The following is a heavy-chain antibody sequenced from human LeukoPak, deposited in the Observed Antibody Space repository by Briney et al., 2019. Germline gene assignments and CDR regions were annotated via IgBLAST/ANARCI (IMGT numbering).Heavy chain of an antibody. D-gene: IGHD3-3*01. J-gene: IGHJ3*02. Sequence: ESGPTLVNPTQTLTLTCTFSGFSLSTSGVGVGWIRQPPGKALEWLALIYWSDDKRYSPSLRSRLTITKDTSKNQVALRMTNMDPVHTATYYCAHSRRLAGGFWSDSYDAFDIWGQGTMVTVSS. V-gene: IGHV2-5*01. CDR2: IYWSDDK. CDR1: GFSLSTSGVG. CDR3: AHSRRLAGGFWSDSYDAFDI.